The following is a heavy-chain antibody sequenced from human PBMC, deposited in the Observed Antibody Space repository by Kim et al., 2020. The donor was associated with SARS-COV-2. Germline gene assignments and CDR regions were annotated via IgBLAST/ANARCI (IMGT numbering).Heavy chain of an antibody. CDR1: GYTFTSYG. J-gene: IGHJ6*02. Sequence: ASVKVSCKASGYTFTSYGISWVRQAPGQGLEWMGWISAYNGNTNYAQKLQGRVTMTTDTSTSTAYMELRSLRSDDTAVYYCARDGEDQLLYVDYYYYGMDVWGQGTTVTVSS. V-gene: IGHV1-18*04. CDR3: ARDGEDQLLYVDYYYYGMDV. D-gene: IGHD2-2*02. CDR2: ISAYNGNT.